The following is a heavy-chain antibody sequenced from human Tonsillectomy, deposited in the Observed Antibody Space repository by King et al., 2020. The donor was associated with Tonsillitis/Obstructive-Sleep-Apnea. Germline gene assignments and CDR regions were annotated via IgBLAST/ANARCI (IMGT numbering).Heavy chain of an antibody. CDR1: VGSISSSSYY. J-gene: IGHJ2*01. D-gene: IGHD6-19*01. Sequence: QLQESGPGLVKPAETLSLTCTVSVGSISSSSYYWGWIRQPPGKGLEWIGSIYYIGSTFYNPSLRSRVTISVDTSKNQFSLKLSSVTAPDTAVYYCASNPATRSYTSGWHYWYFDLWGRGSLVTVSS. CDR3: ASNPATRSYTSGWHYWYFDL. CDR2: IYYIGST. V-gene: IGHV4-39*01.